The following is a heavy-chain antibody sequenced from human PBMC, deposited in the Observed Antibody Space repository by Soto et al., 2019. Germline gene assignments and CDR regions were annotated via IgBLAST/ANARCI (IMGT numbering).Heavy chain of an antibody. D-gene: IGHD3-22*01. V-gene: IGHV3-48*02. CDR3: ARWSSYDSSGYYGSDYGMDV. CDR2: ISSSSSTI. Sequence: GGSLRLSCAASGFTFSSYSMNWVRQAPGKGLECVSYISSSSSTIYYADSVKGRFTISRDNAKNSLYLQVNSLRDEDTAVYYCARWSSYDSSGYYGSDYGMDVWCQGTTVTVSS. CDR1: GFTFSSYS. J-gene: IGHJ6*02.